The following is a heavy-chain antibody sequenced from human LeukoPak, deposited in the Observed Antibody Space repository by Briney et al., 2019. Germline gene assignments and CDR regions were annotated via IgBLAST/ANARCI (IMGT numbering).Heavy chain of an antibody. CDR2: INPHSGDT. Sequence: ASVKVSCKASEYTFTGYYLHWVRQAPGQGLEWMGWINPHSGDTDYAQKFQGRVTMTRDTSISTAYMELSRLRSDDTAVYYCARVLFYSSGNKSNRVDYWGQGTLVTVSS. CDR1: EYTFTGYY. V-gene: IGHV1-2*02. D-gene: IGHD6-19*01. CDR3: ARVLFYSSGNKSNRVDY. J-gene: IGHJ4*02.